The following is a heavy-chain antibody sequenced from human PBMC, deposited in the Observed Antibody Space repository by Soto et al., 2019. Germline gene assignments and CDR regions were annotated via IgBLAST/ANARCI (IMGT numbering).Heavy chain of an antibody. Sequence: ASVKVSCKASGGTFSSYAISWVRQAPGQGLEWMGGIIPIFGTANYAQKFQGRVTITADESTSTAYMELSSLRSEDTAVYYCARVSGNWPENYYYYGMDVWGQGTTVTVSS. CDR3: ARVSGNWPENYYYYGMDV. J-gene: IGHJ6*02. D-gene: IGHD1-1*01. CDR1: GGTFSSYA. CDR2: IIPIFGTA. V-gene: IGHV1-69*13.